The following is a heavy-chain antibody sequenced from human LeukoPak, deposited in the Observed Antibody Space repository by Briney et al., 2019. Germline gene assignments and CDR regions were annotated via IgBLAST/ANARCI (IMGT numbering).Heavy chain of an antibody. D-gene: IGHD6-19*01. CDR3: ATIAVTAPFDS. CDR2: VSYSGST. J-gene: IGHJ4*02. V-gene: IGHV4-59*01. Sequence: SETLSLTCTLSGGSISSYYWSWIREPPGKGLEWIGYVSYSGSTNYNPSLKSRVTISLDTSKNQFSLKLSSMTAADTAVYYCATIAVTAPFDSWGQGTPVTVSS. CDR1: GGSISSYY.